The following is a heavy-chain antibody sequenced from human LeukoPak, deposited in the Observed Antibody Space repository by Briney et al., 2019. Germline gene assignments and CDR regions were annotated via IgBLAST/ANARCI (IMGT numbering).Heavy chain of an antibody. D-gene: IGHD2-15*01. CDR3: ARETSDTRHLGYMDV. CDR2: IYYSGST. CDR1: GGSISSGGYY. Sequence: PSETLSLTCTVSGGSISSGGYYWSWIQQPPGKGLEWIGYIYYSGSTNYNPSLKSRVTISVDTSKNQFSLKLSSVTAADTAVYYCARETSDTRHLGYMDVWGQGTTVTVSS. V-gene: IGHV4-61*08. J-gene: IGHJ6*02.